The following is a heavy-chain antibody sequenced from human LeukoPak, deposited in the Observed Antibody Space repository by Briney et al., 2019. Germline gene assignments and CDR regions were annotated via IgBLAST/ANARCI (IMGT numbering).Heavy chain of an antibody. D-gene: IGHD4-23*01. Sequence: GGALRLSCVASGFSVSGIHMNWVRQAPGNDLEWVSGLYSGGATYYADSMGGRFTISRDHSKNTLYLQMTNLRVDDTAIYYCARGNGNVGGRLDPWGQGTRVTVSS. CDR3: ARGNGNVGGRLDP. CDR1: GFSVSGIH. CDR2: LYSGGAT. V-gene: IGHV3-66*01. J-gene: IGHJ5*02.